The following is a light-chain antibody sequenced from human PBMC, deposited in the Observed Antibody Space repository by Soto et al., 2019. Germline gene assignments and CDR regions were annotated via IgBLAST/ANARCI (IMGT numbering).Light chain of an antibody. V-gene: IGLV2-14*01. CDR2: EVN. Sequence: QSVLTQPASVSGSPGQSITISCTGTSSDVGTYNYVSWYQQHPGKAPKLMIYEVNNRPSGISNRFSGSKSGNTASLTISGLQAEDEADYYCLSYTSSSTQVFGGGTKVTVL. CDR1: SSDVGTYNY. J-gene: IGLJ3*02. CDR3: LSYTSSSTQV.